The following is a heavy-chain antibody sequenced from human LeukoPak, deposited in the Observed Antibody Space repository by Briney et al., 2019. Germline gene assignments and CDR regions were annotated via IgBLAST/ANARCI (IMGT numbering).Heavy chain of an antibody. CDR1: GFTFSSYS. D-gene: IGHD1-26*01. V-gene: IGHV3-21*01. CDR2: ISSSSSYI. J-gene: IGHJ4*02. Sequence: GGSLRLSCAASGFTFSSYSMNWVRQAPGKGLGWVSSISSSSSYIYYADSVKGRFTISRDNAKNSLYLQMNSLRAEDTAVYYCARGTWESQGLTDYWGQGTLVTVSS. CDR3: ARGTWESQGLTDY.